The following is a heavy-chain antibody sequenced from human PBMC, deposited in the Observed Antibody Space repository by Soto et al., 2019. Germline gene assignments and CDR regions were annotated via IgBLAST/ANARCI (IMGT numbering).Heavy chain of an antibody. V-gene: IGHV3-64*01. CDR2: ISGDGRST. D-gene: IGHD2-2*01. CDR3: ARVCSTTSCYGAFDI. Sequence: EVQLVESGGGLVQPGGSLRLSCAASGFTFSTYAMHWVRQAPGKGLEYVSLISGDGRSTYYANSVKGRFTISRDNSKNTLYLQMGSLRAEDMAVYYCARVCSTTSCYGAFDICGQGTMVIVSS. J-gene: IGHJ3*02. CDR1: GFTFSTYA.